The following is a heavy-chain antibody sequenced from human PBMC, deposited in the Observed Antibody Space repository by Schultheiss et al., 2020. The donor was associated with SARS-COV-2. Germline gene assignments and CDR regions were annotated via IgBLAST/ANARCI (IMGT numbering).Heavy chain of an antibody. CDR1: GFTFSSYG. CDR3: ARGGTFIYGYDYFDY. CDR2: ISYDGSNK. V-gene: IGHV3-30*03. J-gene: IGHJ4*02. D-gene: IGHD5-18*01. Sequence: GGSLRLSCAASGFTFSSYGMHWVRQAPGKGLEWVAVISYDGSNKYYADSVKGRFTISRDNSKNTLYLQMNSLRAEDTAVYYCARGGTFIYGYDYFDYWGQGTLVTVSS.